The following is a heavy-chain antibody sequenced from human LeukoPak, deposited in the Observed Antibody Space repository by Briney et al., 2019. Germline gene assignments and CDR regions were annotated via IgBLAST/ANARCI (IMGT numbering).Heavy chain of an antibody. CDR3: ARSTAMVTLDY. CDR2: ISYDGSNK. Sequence: GGSLRLSCAASGFTFSSYAMHWVRQAPGKGLEWVAVISYDGSNKYYADSVKGRFTISRDNSKNTLYLQMNSLRAEDTAVYYCARSTAMVTLDYWGQGTLVTVSS. D-gene: IGHD5-18*01. CDR1: GFTFSSYA. J-gene: IGHJ4*02. V-gene: IGHV3-30-3*01.